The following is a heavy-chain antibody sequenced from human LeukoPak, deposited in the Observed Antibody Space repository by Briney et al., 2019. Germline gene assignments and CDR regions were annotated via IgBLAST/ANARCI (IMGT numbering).Heavy chain of an antibody. D-gene: IGHD6-19*01. CDR3: AKAADSGWYWVDY. CDR2: ISSDGTNK. J-gene: IGHJ4*02. V-gene: IGHV3-30*18. Sequence: PGRSLRLSCAASGFTFSSYAMHWVRQAPGKGLEWVAVISSDGTNKYYADSVKGRFTISRDNSMNTLYLQMNSLRAEGTAVYYCAKAADSGWYWVDYWGQGTLVTVSS. CDR1: GFTFSSYA.